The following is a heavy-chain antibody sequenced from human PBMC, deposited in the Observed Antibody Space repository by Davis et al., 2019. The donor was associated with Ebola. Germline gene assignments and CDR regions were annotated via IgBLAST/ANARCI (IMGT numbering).Heavy chain of an antibody. CDR3: ARVGDFQGVY. CDR2: IYSSSDI. CDR1: GGSVTSGGYF. Sequence: PSETLSLTCALSGGSVTSGGYFWAWTRQPPGKGLERIGYIYSSSDIHLSPSLRSTASIFRDTFKNHFSVALTSVTAADTAVYYCARVGDFQGVYWGQGILVSVSS. D-gene: IGHD2-8*01. V-gene: IGHV4-61*03. J-gene: IGHJ4*02.